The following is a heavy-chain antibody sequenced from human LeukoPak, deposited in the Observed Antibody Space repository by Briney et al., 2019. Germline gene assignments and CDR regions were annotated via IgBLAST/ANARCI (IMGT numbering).Heavy chain of an antibody. J-gene: IGHJ5*02. CDR3: AREGWFGEPPSHWFDP. CDR2: TYYTSKWYN. V-gene: IGHV6-1*01. Sequence: SQTLSLTCAISGDTVSSKSATWNWIRQTPSRGLEWLGRTYYTSKWYNDYAVSVKSRITINPDTSKNQFSLQLNSVTPEDTAVYYCAREGWFGEPPSHWFDPWGQGTLVTVSS. D-gene: IGHD3-10*01. CDR1: GDTVSSKSAT.